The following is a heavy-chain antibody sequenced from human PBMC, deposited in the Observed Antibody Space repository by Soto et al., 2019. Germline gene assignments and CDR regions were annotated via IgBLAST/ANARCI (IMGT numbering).Heavy chain of an antibody. Sequence: SETLSLTCTVSGGSISSYYWSWIRQPPGKGLEWIGYIYYSGSTNYNPSLKSRVTISVDTSKNQFSLKLSSVTAADTAVYYCARRATISGYQYYFDYWGQGTLVTVSS. CDR1: GGSISSYY. V-gene: IGHV4-59*08. CDR3: ARRATISGYQYYFDY. J-gene: IGHJ4*02. D-gene: IGHD3-22*01. CDR2: IYYSGST.